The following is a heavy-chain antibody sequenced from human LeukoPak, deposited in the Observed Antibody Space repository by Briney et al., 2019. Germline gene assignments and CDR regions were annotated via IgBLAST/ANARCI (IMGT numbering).Heavy chain of an antibody. CDR2: ISGSGGST. V-gene: IGHV3-23*01. Sequence: PGGSLRLSCAASGFTFSSYAMSWVRQAPGKGLEWVSAISGSGGSTYYADSVKGRFTISRDNSKNTPYLQMNSLRAEDTAVYYCARLYCSGGSCYRLYYYYYMDVWGKGTTVTVSS. CDR1: GFTFSSYA. CDR3: ARLYCSGGSCYRLYYYYYMDV. D-gene: IGHD2-15*01. J-gene: IGHJ6*03.